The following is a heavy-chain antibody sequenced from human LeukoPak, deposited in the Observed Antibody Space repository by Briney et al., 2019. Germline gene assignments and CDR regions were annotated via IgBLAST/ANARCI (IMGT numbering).Heavy chain of an antibody. CDR2: VYYGDST. Sequence: SETLSLTCAVSGGPISSYFWSWIRQPPGKGLEWIGYVYYGDSTKYNPSLKSRVTISVDKSKNNFSLRLSSVAAADMAVYYCARVKECSGDCYPFEYWGQGTLVTVSS. J-gene: IGHJ4*02. D-gene: IGHD2-21*02. CDR3: ARVKECSGDCYPFEY. CDR1: GGPISSYF. V-gene: IGHV4-59*01.